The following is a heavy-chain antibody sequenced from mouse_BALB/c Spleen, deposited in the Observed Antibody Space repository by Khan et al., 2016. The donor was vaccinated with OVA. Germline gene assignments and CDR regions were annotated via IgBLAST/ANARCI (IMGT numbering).Heavy chain of an antibody. Sequence: EVQLQESGPGLVTPSQSLSLTCTVTGYSITSGYAWNWIRQFPGNKLEWMGYISYSGVTSYTPSLKSRISITRDTSKNQFFLQLNSVTTEDTATYYCARGNYYGYYFDYGGQGTTLTVSS. CDR1: GYSITSGYA. J-gene: IGHJ2*01. V-gene: IGHV3-2*02. D-gene: IGHD1-1*01. CDR2: ISYSGVT. CDR3: ARGNYYGYYFDY.